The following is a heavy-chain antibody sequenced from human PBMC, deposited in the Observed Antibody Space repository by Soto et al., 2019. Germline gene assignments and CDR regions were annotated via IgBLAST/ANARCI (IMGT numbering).Heavy chain of an antibody. CDR3: AREVVVPAAMYRAFDI. Sequence: SETLSLTCTFSGGSISSGGYYWSWIRQHPGKGLEWIGYIYYSGSTYYNPSLKSRVTISVDTSKNQFSLKLSSVTAADTAVYYCAREVVVPAAMYRAFDIWGQGTMVTVSS. J-gene: IGHJ3*02. D-gene: IGHD2-2*01. CDR2: IYYSGST. CDR1: GGSISSGGYY. V-gene: IGHV4-31*03.